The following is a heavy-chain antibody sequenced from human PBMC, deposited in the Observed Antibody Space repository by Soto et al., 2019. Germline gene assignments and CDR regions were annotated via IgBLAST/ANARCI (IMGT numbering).Heavy chain of an antibody. Sequence: GGSLRLSCAASGFTFSDHYMSWIRQAPGKGLEWVSYISSSGDIIYYADSVKGRFTISRDNAKNSLYLQMNSLRAEDTAVYYCATELGYYDRRGYFDYWGQGTLETVSS. CDR3: ATELGYYDRRGYFDY. CDR2: ISSSGDII. J-gene: IGHJ4*02. D-gene: IGHD3-22*01. V-gene: IGHV3-11*01. CDR1: GFTFSDHY.